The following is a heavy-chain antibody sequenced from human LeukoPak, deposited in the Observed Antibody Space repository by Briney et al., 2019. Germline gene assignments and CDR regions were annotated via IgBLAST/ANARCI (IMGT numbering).Heavy chain of an antibody. CDR1: GGSISSYY. D-gene: IGHD6-19*01. CDR3: ARGLGPRQWLIYY. V-gene: IGHV4-59*01. Sequence: SETLCLTCTVSGGSISSYYWNWIRQPPGKGLEWIGYIYDNGNTNYNPSLKSRVTISVDASKNQFSLKLSSVTDADAAVYFCARGLGPRQWLIYYWGQGTLVTVSS. CDR2: IYDNGNT. J-gene: IGHJ4*02.